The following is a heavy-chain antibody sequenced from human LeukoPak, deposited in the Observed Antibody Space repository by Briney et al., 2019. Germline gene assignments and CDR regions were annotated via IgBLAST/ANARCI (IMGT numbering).Heavy chain of an antibody. J-gene: IGHJ6*03. V-gene: IGHV3-23*01. CDR1: GFTFSSYA. Sequence: GGSLRLSCAASGFTFSSYAMSWVRQAAGKGLEWVSAMSGSGGSTYYADSGKGRVTISRDNSKNTLYLQMNSLRAEDTAVYYCAKGDGSRPGDYMDVWGKGTTVTVSS. CDR3: AKGDGSRPGDYMDV. D-gene: IGHD6-6*01. CDR2: MSGSGGST.